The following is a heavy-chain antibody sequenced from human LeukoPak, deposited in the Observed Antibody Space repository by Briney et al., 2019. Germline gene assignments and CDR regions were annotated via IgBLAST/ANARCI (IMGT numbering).Heavy chain of an antibody. CDR3: ARDHDVPAAARGYYYYGMDV. D-gene: IGHD2-2*01. V-gene: IGHV3-33*01. J-gene: IGHJ6*02. CDR1: GFTFSSYG. Sequence: GRSLRLSCAASGFTFSSYGTHWVRQALGKGLEWVAVIWYDGSNKYYADSVKGRFTISRDNSKNTLCLQMNSLRAEDTAVYYCARDHDVPAAARGYYYYGMDVWGQGTTVTVSS. CDR2: IWYDGSNK.